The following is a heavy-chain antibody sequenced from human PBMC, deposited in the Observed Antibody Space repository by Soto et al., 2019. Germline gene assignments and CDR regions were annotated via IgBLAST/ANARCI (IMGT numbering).Heavy chain of an antibody. CDR2: ISAYNGNT. CDR1: GYTFTSYG. CDR3: ARVAIRFLEWSYDAFDI. V-gene: IGHV1-18*01. D-gene: IGHD3-3*01. J-gene: IGHJ3*02. Sequence: ASVKVSCKASGYTFTSYGISWVRQAPGQGLEWMGWISAYNGNTNYAQKLQGRVTMTTDTSTSTAYMELRSLRSDDTAVHYCARVAIRFLEWSYDAFDIWGQGTMVTVSS.